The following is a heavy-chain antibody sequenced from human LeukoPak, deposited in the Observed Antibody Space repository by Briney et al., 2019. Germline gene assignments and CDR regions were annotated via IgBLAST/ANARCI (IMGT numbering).Heavy chain of an antibody. Sequence: PGGSLRLSCAASGFTFSSYAMSWVRQAPGKGLEWVSAISGSGGSTYYADSVKGRFTISRDNSKNTLYLQMNSLRAEDTAVYYCAKDRGVRSNYADAWLGLDYWGQGTLVTDSS. J-gene: IGHJ4*02. V-gene: IGHV3-23*01. CDR2: ISGSGGST. D-gene: IGHD4-11*01. CDR1: GFTFSSYA. CDR3: AKDRGVRSNYADAWLGLDY.